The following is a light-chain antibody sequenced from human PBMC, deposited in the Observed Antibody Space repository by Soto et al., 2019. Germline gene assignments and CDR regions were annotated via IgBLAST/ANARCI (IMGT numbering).Light chain of an antibody. CDR1: SSNIGAGYD. CDR2: GNS. V-gene: IGLV1-40*01. CDR3: QSSDSSLSGWV. J-gene: IGLJ3*02. Sequence: QSVLTQPPSVSGAPGQRVTISCTGSSSNIGAGYDVHWYQQLPGTAPKLLIYGNSNRPSGVPDRFSGSKSGTSASLAITGLQSADEADYYCQSSDSSLSGWVFGGGTKLTVL.